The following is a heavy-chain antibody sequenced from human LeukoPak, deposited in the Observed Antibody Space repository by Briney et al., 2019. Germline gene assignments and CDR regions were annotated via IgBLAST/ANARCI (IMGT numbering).Heavy chain of an antibody. CDR2: ISSSSSYI. J-gene: IGHJ5*02. CDR1: GFTFSSYS. CDR3: ARDPDVDIAMANNWFDP. Sequence: GGSLRLSCAASGFTFSSYSMNWVRQAPGKGLEWVSSISSSSSYIYYADSVKGRFTISRDNAKNSLYLQMNSLRAEDTAVYYCARDPDVDIAMANNWFDPWGQGTLVTVSS. V-gene: IGHV3-21*01. D-gene: IGHD5-18*01.